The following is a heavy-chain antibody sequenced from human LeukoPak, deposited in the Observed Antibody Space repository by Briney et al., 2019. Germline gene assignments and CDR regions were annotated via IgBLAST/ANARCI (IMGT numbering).Heavy chain of an antibody. Sequence: SETLSLTCTVSGGSISSSSYYWGWIRQPPGKGLEWIGSIYYSGSTYYNPSLKSRVTISVDTSKNQFSLKLSSVTAADTAVYYCARDVGRFSPDAFDIWGQGTMVTVSS. CDR2: IYYSGST. CDR1: GGSISSSSYY. D-gene: IGHD3-3*01. CDR3: ARDVGRFSPDAFDI. V-gene: IGHV4-39*07. J-gene: IGHJ3*02.